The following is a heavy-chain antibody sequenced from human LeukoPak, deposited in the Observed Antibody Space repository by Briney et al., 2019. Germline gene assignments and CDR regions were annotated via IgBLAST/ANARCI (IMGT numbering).Heavy chain of an antibody. J-gene: IGHJ4*02. CDR2: IIPIFGTA. D-gene: IGHD3-22*01. CDR3: ARVSDSRGYYNGGGFDY. V-gene: IGHV1-69*05. Sequence: SVKVSCKASGGTFSSYAISWVRQAPGQGLEWVGGIIPIFGTANYAQKFQGRVTITTDESTSTAYMGLSSLRSEDTAVYYCARVSDSRGYYNGGGFDYWGQGTLVTVSS. CDR1: GGTFSSYA.